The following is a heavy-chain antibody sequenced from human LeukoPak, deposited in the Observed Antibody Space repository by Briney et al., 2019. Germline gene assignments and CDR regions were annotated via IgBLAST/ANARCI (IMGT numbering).Heavy chain of an antibody. Sequence: LSGVSLRLFCAASGFTFRSYAMSWVRQAPGKGLEWVSAISSGGDNTYYADSVKGRLTISRDNSKNTLYVQMTSLRAEDTAVYYCAREDATMVLSLDYWGQGALVTVSS. CDR1: GFTFRSYA. CDR3: AREDATMVLSLDY. D-gene: IGHD5-18*01. J-gene: IGHJ4*02. V-gene: IGHV3-23*01. CDR2: ISSGGDNT.